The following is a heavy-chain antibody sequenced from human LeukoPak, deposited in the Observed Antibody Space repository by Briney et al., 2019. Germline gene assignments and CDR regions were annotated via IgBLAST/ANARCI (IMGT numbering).Heavy chain of an antibody. J-gene: IGHJ5*02. D-gene: IGHD3-3*01. Sequence: PGGSLRLSCAASGLTFSSYGMHWVRQAPGKGLEWVAFIRYDGSNKYYADSVKGRFTISRDNSKNTLYLQMNSLRAEDTAVYYCAKDRVTYYDFLREMDWFDPWGQGTLVTVSS. CDR3: AKDRVTYYDFLREMDWFDP. CDR1: GLTFSSYG. CDR2: IRYDGSNK. V-gene: IGHV3-30*02.